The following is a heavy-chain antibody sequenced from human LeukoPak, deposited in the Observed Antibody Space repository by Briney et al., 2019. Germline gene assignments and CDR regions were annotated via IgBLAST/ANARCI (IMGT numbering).Heavy chain of an antibody. J-gene: IGHJ4*02. CDR1: GFTFSSYA. CDR2: ISGGGGTT. V-gene: IGHV3-23*01. CDR3: AKDRGSWITANGY. D-gene: IGHD5-18*01. Sequence: PGGSLRLSCAASGFTFSSYAMNWVRQAPGKGLEWVSAISGGGGTTYFADSVKGRFTISRDNSKNTLYLQMNSLRAEDTAVYYCAKDRGSWITANGYWGQGTLVTVSS.